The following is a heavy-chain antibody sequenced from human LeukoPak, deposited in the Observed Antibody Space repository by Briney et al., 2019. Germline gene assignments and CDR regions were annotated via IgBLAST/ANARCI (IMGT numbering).Heavy chain of an antibody. D-gene: IGHD2-21*02. J-gene: IGHJ4*02. CDR2: ISSSSSYI. V-gene: IGHV3-21*01. Sequence: GGSLRLSCAASGFSFSSYTKNWVRQAPGKGLELVSIISSSSSYIYYADSVKGRFTISRDNTKNALYLQMNSLRVEDTAVYYCARDGRCGGDCYASWGQGTLVTVSS. CDR1: GFSFSSYT. CDR3: ARDGRCGGDCYAS.